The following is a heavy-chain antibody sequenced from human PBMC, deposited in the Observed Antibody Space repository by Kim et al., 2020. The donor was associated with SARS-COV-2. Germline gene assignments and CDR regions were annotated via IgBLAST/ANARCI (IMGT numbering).Heavy chain of an antibody. CDR1: GGSVTSYY. D-gene: IGHD6-6*01. V-gene: IGHV4-59*02. CDR3: ARLQYSCPPGMVDC. Sequence: SETLSLTCSVSGGSVTSYYWSWIRQPPGKGLEWIGYIYYSGSTNYNPSLRSRVTISVDTSKNQFSLKLSSVTAADTAVYYCARLQYSCPPGMVDCWGQGTLVTVSS. CDR2: IYYSGST. J-gene: IGHJ4*02.